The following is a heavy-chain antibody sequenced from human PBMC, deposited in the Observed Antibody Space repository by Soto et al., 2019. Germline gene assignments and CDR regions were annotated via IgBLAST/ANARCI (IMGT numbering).Heavy chain of an antibody. Sequence: GSLRLSCAASGFTFSTHTMHRVRQAPGKGLEWVAGIFPGGSTYYANSVKGRFTISRDHSQSSVFLQMNSLRAEDTAVYYCARDGGSTIVATILPHFDYWGQGTLVTVSS. CDR2: IFPGGST. CDR3: ARDGGSTIVATILPHFDY. CDR1: GFTFSTHT. V-gene: IGHV3-23*03. J-gene: IGHJ4*02. D-gene: IGHD5-12*01.